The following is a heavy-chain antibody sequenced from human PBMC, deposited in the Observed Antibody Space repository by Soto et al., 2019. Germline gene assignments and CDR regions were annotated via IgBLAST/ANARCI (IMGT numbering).Heavy chain of an antibody. Sequence: GGSLRLSCTASGFTFGDYAMSWFRQAPGKGLEWVGFIRSKAYGGTTEYAASVKGRFTISRGDSKSIAYLQMNSLKTEDTAVYYCTRGSFSSYYDFWSGLDPYYFDYWGQGTLVTVSS. CDR2: IRSKAYGGTT. J-gene: IGHJ4*02. D-gene: IGHD3-3*01. CDR3: TRGSFSSYYDFWSGLDPYYFDY. CDR1: GFTFGDYA. V-gene: IGHV3-49*03.